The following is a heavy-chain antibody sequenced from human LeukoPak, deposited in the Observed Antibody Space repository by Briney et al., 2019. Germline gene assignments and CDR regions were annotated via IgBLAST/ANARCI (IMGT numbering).Heavy chain of an antibody. CDR3: VEDGNSSGWYGLFNY. D-gene: IGHD6-19*01. Sequence: PGGSLRLSCAASGFTFDDYAMHWVRHAPGKGLEWVSGISWNSGSIGYADSVKGRFTISRDNAKNSLYLQMNSLRAEDTALYYCVEDGNSSGWYGLFNYWGQGTLVTVSS. CDR2: ISWNSGSI. CDR1: GFTFDDYA. J-gene: IGHJ4*02. V-gene: IGHV3-9*01.